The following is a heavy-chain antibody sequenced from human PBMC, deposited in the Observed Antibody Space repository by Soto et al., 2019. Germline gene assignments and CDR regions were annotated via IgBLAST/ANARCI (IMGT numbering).Heavy chain of an antibody. CDR2: IIGSGDIT. CDR1: GFTFSTYA. Sequence: GGSLRLSCAVSGFTFSTYAMSWVRQAPGKGLEWLSAIIGSGDITYYADSVKGRFTISRDNSKNSLYLQMNSLRAEDTAVYYCAKPVGYYDSTDYWGQGT. D-gene: IGHD3-22*01. J-gene: IGHJ4*02. V-gene: IGHV3-23*01. CDR3: AKPVGYYDSTDY.